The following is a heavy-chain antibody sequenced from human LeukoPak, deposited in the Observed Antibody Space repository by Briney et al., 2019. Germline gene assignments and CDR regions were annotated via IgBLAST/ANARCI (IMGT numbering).Heavy chain of an antibody. J-gene: IGHJ5*02. V-gene: IGHV3-66*01. CDR1: GFTVSSNY. Sequence: GGSLRLSCAASGFTVSSNYMSWVRQAPRKGLEWVSVVYSGGSTYYADSVKGRFTISRDNAKKTLYLQMSSLRAEDTAVYYCVRGGNYVWGSYDPWGQGTLVTVSS. CDR3: VRGGNYVWGSYDP. CDR2: VYSGGST. D-gene: IGHD3-16*01.